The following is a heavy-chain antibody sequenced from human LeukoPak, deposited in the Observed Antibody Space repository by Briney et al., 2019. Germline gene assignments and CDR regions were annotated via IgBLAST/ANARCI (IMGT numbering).Heavy chain of an antibody. CDR1: GYTFTSYY. CDR2: INPSVGST. D-gene: IGHD2-15*01. Sequence: AAVKVSCKASGYTFTSYYMHWVRQAPGQGLEWIGIINPSVGSTSYAQKFQGRVTMTRDMSTSTVYMELSSLRSEDTAVYYCASSGYCSGGSCYSLGSSWYFDLWGRGTLVTVSS. J-gene: IGHJ2*01. CDR3: ASSGYCSGGSCYSLGSSWYFDL. V-gene: IGHV1-46*01.